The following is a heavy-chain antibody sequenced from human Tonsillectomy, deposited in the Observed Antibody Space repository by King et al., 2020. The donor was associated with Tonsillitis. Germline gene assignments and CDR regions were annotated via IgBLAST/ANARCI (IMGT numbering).Heavy chain of an antibody. CDR2: IYYTGST. J-gene: IGHJ4*02. CDR1: GDSISSHY. V-gene: IGHV4-59*11. CDR3: ARDGSGGCSYYFDY. Sequence: VQLQESGPGLVKPSETLSLTCTVSGDSISSHYWSWIRQPPGKGLEWIGYIYYTGSTNYNPSLRSRVTISVHTSKNQFSLKLSSVTAADTAVYYCARDGSGGCSYYFDYWGLGTLVTVSS. D-gene: IGHD6-19*01.